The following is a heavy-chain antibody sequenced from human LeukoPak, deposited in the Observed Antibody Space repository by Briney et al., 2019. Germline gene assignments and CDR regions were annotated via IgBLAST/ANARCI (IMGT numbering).Heavy chain of an antibody. CDR3: ARAVVADTNWFDP. CDR2: IYTSGST. Sequence: EPSQTLSLTCTVSGGSISSGSYYWSWIWQPAGKGLEWIGRIYTSGSTNYNPSLKSRVTISVDTSKNQFSLKVSSVTAADTAVYYCARAVVADTNWFDPWGQGTLVTVSS. J-gene: IGHJ5*02. V-gene: IGHV4-61*02. CDR1: GGSISSGSYY. D-gene: IGHD2-15*01.